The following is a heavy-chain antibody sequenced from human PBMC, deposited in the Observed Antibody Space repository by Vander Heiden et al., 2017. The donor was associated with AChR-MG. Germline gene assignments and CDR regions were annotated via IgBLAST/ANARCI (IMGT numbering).Heavy chain of an antibody. V-gene: IGHV3-74*01. CDR3: ARSNRMDV. CDR2: ISSDGSTT. CDR1: GFAITSNW. J-gene: IGHJ6*02. Sequence: EVQLVESGGGLVQPVGSLRLSCAASGFAITSNWMHWVRQDPGKGLMGVSRISSDGSTTTYADSVKGRFTVSRDNAKNTLYLQMNSLRAEDTTTYYCARSNRMDVWGQGTTVTVSS.